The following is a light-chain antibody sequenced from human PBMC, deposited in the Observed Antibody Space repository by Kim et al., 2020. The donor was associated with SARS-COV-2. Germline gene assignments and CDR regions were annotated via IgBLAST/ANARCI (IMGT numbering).Light chain of an antibody. V-gene: IGKV1-39*01. Sequence: ASIGGSVTITCRASQSISSYLNWYQQKPGIAPKLLIYDASSLQSGVPPRFSGSGSGTDFTLTISSLQPEDFATYYCQQTSNMPITFGGGTKVDIK. CDR1: QSISSY. CDR2: DAS. J-gene: IGKJ4*01. CDR3: QQTSNMPIT.